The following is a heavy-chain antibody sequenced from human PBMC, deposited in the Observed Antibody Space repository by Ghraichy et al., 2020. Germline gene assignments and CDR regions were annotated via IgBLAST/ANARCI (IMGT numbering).Heavy chain of an antibody. CDR1: GFTFSSYS. D-gene: IGHD6-13*01. Sequence: GGSLRLSCAASGFTFSSYSMNWVRQAPGKGLEWVSYISSSTSTIYYADSVKGRFTISRDNAKNSLYLQMNSLRDEDTAVYYCARASFIAAERYFQHWGQGTLVTVSS. CDR3: ARASFIAAERYFQH. CDR2: ISSSTSTI. J-gene: IGHJ1*01. V-gene: IGHV3-48*02.